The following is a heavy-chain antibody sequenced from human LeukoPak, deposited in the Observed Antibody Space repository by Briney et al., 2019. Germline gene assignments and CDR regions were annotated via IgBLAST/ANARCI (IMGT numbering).Heavy chain of an antibody. CDR3: ARISFDSNGYDFQY. Sequence: ASVKVSCKASGYTFNRYGIIWWRQAPGHGLGWVGWISAYNDNAKYSEKLQGRVTMATETATNTAYMELRSLRSDDTAIYYCARISFDSNGYDFQYWGQGTLVTVSP. CDR2: ISAYNDNA. J-gene: IGHJ4*02. V-gene: IGHV1-18*04. D-gene: IGHD3-22*01. CDR1: GYTFNRYG.